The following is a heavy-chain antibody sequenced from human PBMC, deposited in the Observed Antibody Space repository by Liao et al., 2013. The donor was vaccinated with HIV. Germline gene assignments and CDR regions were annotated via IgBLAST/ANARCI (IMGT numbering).Heavy chain of an antibody. D-gene: IGHD3-22*01. CDR2: INHSGST. Sequence: QVQLQQWGAGLLKPSETLSLTCAVYGGSFSGYYWSWIRQPPGKGLEWIGEINHSGSTNYNPSLKSRVTISVDTSKNQFSLKLSSVTAADTAVYYCARPYYYDSSGYWSTYAFDIWGQGTMVTVSS. CDR3: ARPYYYDSSGYWSTYAFDI. V-gene: IGHV4-34*01. J-gene: IGHJ3*02. CDR1: GGSFSGYY.